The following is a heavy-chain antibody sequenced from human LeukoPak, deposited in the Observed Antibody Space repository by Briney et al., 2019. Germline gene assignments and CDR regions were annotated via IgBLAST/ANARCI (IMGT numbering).Heavy chain of an antibody. V-gene: IGHV3-23*01. Sequence: PGGSLRLSCAASGFTFSGYAMSWVRQAPGKGLEWVSAISGSGGSTYYADSVKGRFTISRDNSKNTLYLQMNSLRAEDTAVYYCAKDARWLQPYYYYYYMDVWGKGTTVTVSS. CDR1: GFTFSGYA. CDR3: AKDARWLQPYYYYYYMDV. J-gene: IGHJ6*03. CDR2: ISGSGGST. D-gene: IGHD5-24*01.